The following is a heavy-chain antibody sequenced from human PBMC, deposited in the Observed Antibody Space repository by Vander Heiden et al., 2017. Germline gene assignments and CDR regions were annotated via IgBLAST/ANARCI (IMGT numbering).Heavy chain of an antibody. Sequence: QVQLVESGGGVVQPGRSLRLSCAASGFTFSSYGMHWVRQAPGKGLEWVAVIWYDGSNKYYADSVKGRVTISRDNSKNTLYLKMNSLRAEDTAVYYCARDWGQYGSSTSCYGGPDYWGQGTLVTVSS. CDR3: ARDWGQYGSSTSCYGGPDY. D-gene: IGHD2-2*01. CDR2: IWYDGSNK. J-gene: IGHJ4*02. V-gene: IGHV3-33*01. CDR1: GFTFSSYG.